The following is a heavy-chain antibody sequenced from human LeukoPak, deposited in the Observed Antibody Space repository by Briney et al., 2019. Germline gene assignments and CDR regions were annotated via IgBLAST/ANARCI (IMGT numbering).Heavy chain of an antibody. CDR2: IYPGDSDT. CDR3: ARGVIYGDPSADNWFDP. Sequence: GESLKISCKGSGYSFTSYWVGWVRQMPGKGLEWMGIIYPGDSDTRYSPSFQGQVTISADKSISTAYLQWSSLKASDAAMYYCARGVIYGDPSADNWFDPWGRGTLVTVSS. V-gene: IGHV5-51*01. J-gene: IGHJ5*02. CDR1: GYSFTSYW. D-gene: IGHD4-17*01.